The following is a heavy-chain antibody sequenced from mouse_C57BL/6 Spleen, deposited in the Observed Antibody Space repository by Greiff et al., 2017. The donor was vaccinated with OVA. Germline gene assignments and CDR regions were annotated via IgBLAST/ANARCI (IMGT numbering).Heavy chain of an antibody. CDR1: GYAFSSYW. V-gene: IGHV1-80*01. Sequence: VQLQQSGAELVKPGASVKISCKASGYAFSSYWMNWVKQRPGKGLEWIGQIYPGDGDTNYNGKFKGKATLTAAKSSSTDYMQLSSLTSEASAVYFCARPIYDGYSYYFDYWGQGTTLTVSS. CDR3: ARPIYDGYSYYFDY. CDR2: IYPGDGDT. D-gene: IGHD2-3*01. J-gene: IGHJ2*01.